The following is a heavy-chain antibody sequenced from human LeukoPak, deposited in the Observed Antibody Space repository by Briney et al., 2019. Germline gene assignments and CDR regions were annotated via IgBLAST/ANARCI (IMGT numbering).Heavy chain of an antibody. J-gene: IGHJ5*02. CDR1: GFTFSRYW. CDR2: IKQDGSEK. Sequence: PGGSLRLSCAASGFTFSRYWMSWVRQAPGKGLEWVANIKQDGSEKYYVDSVKGRFTISRDNAKNSLYLQMNSLRAEDTAVYYCARGGCSGGSCYPSWFDPWGQGTLVTVSS. V-gene: IGHV3-7*01. CDR3: ARGGCSGGSCYPSWFDP. D-gene: IGHD2-15*01.